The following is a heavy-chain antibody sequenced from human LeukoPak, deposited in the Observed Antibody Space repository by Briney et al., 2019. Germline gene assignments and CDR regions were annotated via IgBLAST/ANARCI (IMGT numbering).Heavy chain of an antibody. CDR1: GFTFSDYY. J-gene: IGHJ4*02. V-gene: IGHV3-11*01. CDR2: ISSSGSTI. Sequence: GGSLRLSCAASGFTFSDYYMSWIRQAPGKGLEWVSYISSSGSTIYYADSVKGRFTISRDNAKNSLYLQMNSLRAEDTAVYYCAKDISPHYYDSSGYYHYWGQGTLVTVSS. D-gene: IGHD3-22*01. CDR3: AKDISPHYYDSSGYYHY.